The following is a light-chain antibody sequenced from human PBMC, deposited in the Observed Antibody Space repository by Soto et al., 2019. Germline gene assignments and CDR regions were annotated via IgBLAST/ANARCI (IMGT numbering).Light chain of an antibody. V-gene: IGKV1-5*01. CDR2: DAS. CDR3: QQYNSYWT. CDR1: QGISSW. Sequence: DIQMTQSPSTLPASVGDRVTITCRASQGISSWLAWYQQKPGKAPKLLIYDASSFERGVPSRFSGIGSGTEFTLTTSSLQPDDFATYYCQQYNSYWTFGQGTKVVSK. J-gene: IGKJ1*01.